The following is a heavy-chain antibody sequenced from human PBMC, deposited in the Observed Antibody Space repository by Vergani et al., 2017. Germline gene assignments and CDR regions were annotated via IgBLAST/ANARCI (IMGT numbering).Heavy chain of an antibody. CDR3: VKDRSIAARDDAFDI. CDR1: GFTFSSYA. V-gene: IGHV3-64D*06. D-gene: IGHD6-6*01. CDR2: ISSNGGST. J-gene: IGHJ3*02. Sequence: EVQLVESGGGLVQPGGSLRLSCSASGFTFSSYAMHWVRQAPGKGLEYVSAISSNGGSTYYADSVKGRFTISRDNSKNTLYLQMSSLRAEVTAVYYCVKDRSIAARDDAFDIWGQGTMVTXSS.